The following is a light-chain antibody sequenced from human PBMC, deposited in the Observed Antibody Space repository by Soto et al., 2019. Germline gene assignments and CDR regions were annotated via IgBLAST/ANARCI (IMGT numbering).Light chain of an antibody. J-gene: IGKJ1*01. CDR3: QQYGSSHPWT. CDR2: GAS. CDR1: QSVSSSY. V-gene: IGKV3-20*01. Sequence: EIVLTQSPGTLSLSPGERATLSCRASQSVSSSYLAWYQQKPGQAPRLLIYGASSRATGIPDRFSGSGSGTDFTLTISRLEPDDFAVYYCQQYGSSHPWTFGQGTKVEIK.